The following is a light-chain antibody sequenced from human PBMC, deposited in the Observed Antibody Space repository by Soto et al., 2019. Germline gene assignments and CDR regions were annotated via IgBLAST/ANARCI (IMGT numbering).Light chain of an antibody. Sequence: EIVLTQSPATLSLSPGERATLSCRASQSVSSYLAWYQQKPGQAPRLPIYDASNRATGIPARFSGSGSGTDFTLTISSLEPEDFAVYYCQQGGNWPPFTFGPGTKVDIK. J-gene: IGKJ3*01. CDR2: DAS. CDR1: QSVSSY. CDR3: QQGGNWPPFT. V-gene: IGKV3-11*01.